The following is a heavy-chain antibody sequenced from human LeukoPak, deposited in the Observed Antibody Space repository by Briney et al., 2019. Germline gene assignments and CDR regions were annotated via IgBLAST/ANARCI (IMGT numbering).Heavy chain of an antibody. Sequence: SVKVSCKVSGYTLTELSMHWVRQAPGQGLEWMGGIIPIFGTANYAQKFQGRVTITADESTSTAYMELSSLRSEDTAVYYCARVGIAVAPGFYGMDVWGQGTTVTVPS. D-gene: IGHD6-19*01. CDR1: GYTLTELS. J-gene: IGHJ6*02. CDR2: IIPIFGTA. V-gene: IGHV1-69*13. CDR3: ARVGIAVAPGFYGMDV.